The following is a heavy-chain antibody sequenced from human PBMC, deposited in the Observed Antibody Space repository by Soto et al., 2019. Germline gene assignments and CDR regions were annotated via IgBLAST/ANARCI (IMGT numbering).Heavy chain of an antibody. CDR3: ARVVAAAPVYYGMDV. Sequence: GASVKVSCKASGYSFTGHYIHWVRQAPRQGLEWMGWINPYNANTNYAQKFQGRVTMTTDTSTTTGYMELRSLRSDDTAVYYCARVVAAAPVYYGMDVWGQGTTVTVSS. D-gene: IGHD2-15*01. CDR2: INPYNANT. CDR1: GYSFTGHY. J-gene: IGHJ6*02. V-gene: IGHV1-18*04.